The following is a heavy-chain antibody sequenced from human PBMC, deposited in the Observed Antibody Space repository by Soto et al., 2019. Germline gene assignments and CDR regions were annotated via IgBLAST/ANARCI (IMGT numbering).Heavy chain of an antibody. D-gene: IGHD5-12*01. CDR3: ARHYGDGYDYVDY. J-gene: IGHJ4*02. V-gene: IGHV4-59*01. Sequence: PSETLSLTCTVSGGSMSSYYWSWIRQPPGKGLEWIGYIYYSGSTNYNPSLKSRVTISVDTSKNQFSLKLSSVTAADTAVYYCARHYGDGYDYVDYWGQGTLVTVSS. CDR2: IYYSGST. CDR1: GGSMSSYY.